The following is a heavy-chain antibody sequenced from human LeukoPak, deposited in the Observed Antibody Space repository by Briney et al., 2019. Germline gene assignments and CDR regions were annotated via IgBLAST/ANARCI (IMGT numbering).Heavy chain of an antibody. J-gene: IGHJ1*01. CDR2: INHSGST. CDR1: GGSFSGYY. Sequence: NPSETLSLTCAVYGGSFSGYYWSWIRQLPGKGLEWIGEINHSGSTNYNPSLKSRVTISVDTSKNQFSLKLSSVTAADTAVYYCARGGRYCSSTSCYYLPRQKFPIQHWGQGTLVTVSS. V-gene: IGHV4-34*01. D-gene: IGHD2-2*01. CDR3: ARGGRYCSSTSCYYLPRQKFPIQH.